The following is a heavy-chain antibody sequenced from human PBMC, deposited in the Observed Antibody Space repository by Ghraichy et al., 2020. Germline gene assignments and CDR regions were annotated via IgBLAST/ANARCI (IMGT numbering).Heavy chain of an antibody. J-gene: IGHJ3*02. CDR3: ARGSNYAFDI. CDR2: TYYRSKWYH. CDR1: GDSVSSNSAH. V-gene: IGHV6-1*01. Sequence: QTLSLTCAISGDSVSSNSAHWNWIRQSPSRGLEWLGRTYYRSKWYHDFAVSMKSRVTVNPDTSKNQFSLQLNSVTPEDTAVYYCARGSNYAFDIWGQGAMVTVSS. D-gene: IGHD2-8*01.